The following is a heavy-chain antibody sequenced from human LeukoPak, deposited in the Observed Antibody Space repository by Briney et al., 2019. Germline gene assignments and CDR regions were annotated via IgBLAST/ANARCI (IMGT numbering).Heavy chain of an antibody. CDR2: INPNSGGT. J-gene: IGHJ6*03. Sequence: ASVKVSCKASGYTFTGYYMHWVRQAPGQGLGWMGWINPNSGGTNYAQKFQGRVTMTRDTSISTAYMELSRLRSDDTAVYYCARAPKQQLVYYYYYMDVWGKGTTVTVSS. V-gene: IGHV1-2*02. CDR3: ARAPKQQLVYYYYYMDV. CDR1: GYTFTGYY. D-gene: IGHD6-13*01.